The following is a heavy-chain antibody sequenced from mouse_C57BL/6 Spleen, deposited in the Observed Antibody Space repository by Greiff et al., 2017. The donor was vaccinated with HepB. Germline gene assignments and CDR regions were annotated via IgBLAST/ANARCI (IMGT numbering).Heavy chain of an antibody. CDR2: INPSSGYT. Sequence: VKLVESGAELARPGASVKMSCKASGYTFTSYTMHWVKQRPGQGLEWIGYINPSSGYTKYNQKFKDKATLTADKSSSTAYMQLSSLTSEDSAVYYCARFYYDYEDFDYWGQGTTLTVSS. V-gene: IGHV1-4*01. J-gene: IGHJ2*01. CDR1: GYTFTSYT. D-gene: IGHD2-4*01. CDR3: ARFYYDYEDFDY.